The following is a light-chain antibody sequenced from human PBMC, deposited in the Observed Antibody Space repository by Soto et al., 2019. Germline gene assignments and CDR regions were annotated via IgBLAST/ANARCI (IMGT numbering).Light chain of an antibody. V-gene: IGLV2-14*01. CDR1: SSDVGGYNY. CDR2: EVY. J-gene: IGLJ2*01. CDR3: SSYAGSNNVV. Sequence: QSALTQTASVSGSPGQSITISCTGTSSDVGGYNYVSWYQQHPGKAPKLMIFEVYNRPSGVSIRFSGSKSGNTASLTISGLQPEDEADYYCSSYAGSNNVVFGGGTKLTVL.